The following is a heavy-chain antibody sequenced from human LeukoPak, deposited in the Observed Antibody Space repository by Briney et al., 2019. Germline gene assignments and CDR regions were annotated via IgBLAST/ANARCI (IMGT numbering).Heavy chain of an antibody. CDR3: ARANPLYCSSTTCLFDY. J-gene: IGHJ4*02. D-gene: IGHD2-2*01. Sequence: ASVKVSCTGSGYTFTVYYMHWVRQAPGQGFEWMGWINPNSGDTKYAQKFQGRVTMTRDTSISTAHMELSRLRSDDTAVYYCARANPLYCSSTTCLFDYWGQGTLVTVSS. V-gene: IGHV1-2*02. CDR1: GYTFTVYY. CDR2: INPNSGDT.